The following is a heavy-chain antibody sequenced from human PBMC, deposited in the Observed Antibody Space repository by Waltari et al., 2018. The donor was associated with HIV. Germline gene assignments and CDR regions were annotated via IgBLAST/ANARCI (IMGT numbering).Heavy chain of an antibody. Sequence: EVQLLDSGGGWVQPGGSLRLSCAASGFTFGSFAMSWVRQAPGKGPGWVAGNSASGGTTYYADSVKGRFTISRDNSKNTLYLQMNRLRAEDTAVYYCAKAPLRRSSVGGEGPSHFEYWGQGTLVTVSS. CDR2: NSASGGTT. D-gene: IGHD3-10*01. CDR1: GFTFGSFA. V-gene: IGHV3-23*01. J-gene: IGHJ4*02. CDR3: AKAPLRRSSVGGEGPSHFEY.